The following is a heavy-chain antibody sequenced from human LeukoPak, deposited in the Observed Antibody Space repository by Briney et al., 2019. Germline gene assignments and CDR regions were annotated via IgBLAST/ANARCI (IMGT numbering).Heavy chain of an antibody. J-gene: IGHJ5*02. Sequence: KPSETLSLTCTVSGGSISSSSYYWGWIRQPPGKGLEWIGSIYYSGSTYYNPPLKSRVTISVDTSKNQFSLKLSSVTAADTAVYYCASRVQRRSAWFDPWGQGTLVTVSS. CDR3: ASRVQRRSAWFDP. CDR1: GGSISSSSYY. V-gene: IGHV4-39*01. CDR2: IYYSGST. D-gene: IGHD1-1*01.